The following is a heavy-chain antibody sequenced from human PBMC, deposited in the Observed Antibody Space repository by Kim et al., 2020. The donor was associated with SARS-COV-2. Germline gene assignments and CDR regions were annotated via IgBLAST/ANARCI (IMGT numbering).Heavy chain of an antibody. V-gene: IGHV4-30-2*01. Sequence: SETLSLTCAVSGGSISSGGYSWSWIRQPPGKGLEWIGYIYHSGSTYYNPSLKSRVTISVDRSKNQFSLKLSSVTAADTAVYYCAREVIGGYDSSGYYYSGWYFDLWGRGTLVTVSS. CDR1: GGSISSGGYS. D-gene: IGHD3-22*01. CDR3: AREVIGGYDSSGYYYSGWYFDL. CDR2: IYHSGST. J-gene: IGHJ2*01.